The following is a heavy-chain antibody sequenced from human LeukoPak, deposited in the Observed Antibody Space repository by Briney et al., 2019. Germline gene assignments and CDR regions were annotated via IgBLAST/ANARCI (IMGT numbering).Heavy chain of an antibody. CDR3: ARSGGTYYYGSGSYFPPYYFDY. J-gene: IGHJ4*02. V-gene: IGHV4-59*01. D-gene: IGHD3-10*01. CDR2: IYYSGST. Sequence: SETLSLTCTVSGGSSRSYYWSWIRQPPGKGLEWIGYIYYSGSTNYNPSLKSRVTISVDTSKNQFSLKLSSVTAADTAVYYCARSGGTYYYGSGSYFPPYYFDYWGQGTLVTVSS. CDR1: GGSSRSYY.